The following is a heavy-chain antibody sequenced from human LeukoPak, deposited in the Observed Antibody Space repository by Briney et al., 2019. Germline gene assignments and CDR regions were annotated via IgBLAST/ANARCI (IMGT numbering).Heavy chain of an antibody. D-gene: IGHD1-14*01. Sequence: GGSLRLSCAASGFTFSSYAMSWVRQAPGKGLEWVSSISDSGGSTYYSDSVKSRFTISRDNSKNTLYLQMNSLRAGDAALYYCAKPGAGGSYFDSWGQGTQVTVSS. V-gene: IGHV3-23*01. CDR1: GFTFSSYA. J-gene: IGHJ4*02. CDR2: ISDSGGST. CDR3: AKPGAGGSYFDS.